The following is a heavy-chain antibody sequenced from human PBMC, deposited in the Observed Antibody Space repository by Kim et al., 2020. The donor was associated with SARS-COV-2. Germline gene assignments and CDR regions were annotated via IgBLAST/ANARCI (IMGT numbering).Heavy chain of an antibody. Sequence: SETLSLTCTVSGGSISSYYWSWIRQPPGKGLEWIGYIYYSGSTNYNPSLKSRVTISVDTSKNQFSLKLSSVTAADTAVYYCARVADYDFWSGTMDVWGQGTTVTVSS. D-gene: IGHD3-3*01. CDR3: ARVADYDFWSGTMDV. CDR1: GGSISSYY. CDR2: IYYSGST. J-gene: IGHJ6*02. V-gene: IGHV4-59*13.